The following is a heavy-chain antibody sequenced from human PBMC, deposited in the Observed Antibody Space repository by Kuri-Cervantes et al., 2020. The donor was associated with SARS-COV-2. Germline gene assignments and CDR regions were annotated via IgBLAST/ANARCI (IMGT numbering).Heavy chain of an antibody. J-gene: IGHJ4*02. D-gene: IGHD3-16*01. CDR1: GFPFNDYY. Sequence: GESLKISCAASGFPFNDYYFTWICQAPGKGLEWVSSIRPSGGSKFYADSVKGRFTISRDDAKSSVYLQMNSLRGEDTAVYYCARDLRMGKSLDYWGQGTLVTVSS. V-gene: IGHV3-11*04. CDR3: ARDLRMGKSLDY. CDR2: IRPSGGSK.